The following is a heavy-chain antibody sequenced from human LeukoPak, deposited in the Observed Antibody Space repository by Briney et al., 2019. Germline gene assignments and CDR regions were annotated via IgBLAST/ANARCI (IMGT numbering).Heavy chain of an antibody. Sequence: ASVKVSCKASGYTFTNYGITWVRQASGQGLEWMGWISVYSGNTIYTQNLQGRVTMTTETSTSTVYMELRSLRSDDTAMYYCARVVSGSYYHLDYWGQGTLVTVSS. CDR3: ARVVSGSYYHLDY. CDR1: GYTFTNYG. CDR2: ISVYSGNT. V-gene: IGHV1-18*01. D-gene: IGHD1-26*01. J-gene: IGHJ4*02.